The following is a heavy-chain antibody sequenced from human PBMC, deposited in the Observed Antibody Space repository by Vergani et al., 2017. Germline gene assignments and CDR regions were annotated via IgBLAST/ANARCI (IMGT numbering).Heavy chain of an antibody. V-gene: IGHV1-69*13. CDR2: IIPIFGTA. J-gene: IGHJ6*02. D-gene: IGHD3-10*01. Sequence: QVQLVQSGAEVKKPGSSVKVSCKASGGTFSSYAISWVRQAPGQGLEWMGRIIPIFGTANYAQKFQGRVTITADESTSTAYMELSSLRSEDTAVYYCARDQGFGELYPFGYYYGMDVWGQGTTVTVSS. CDR1: GGTFSSYA. CDR3: ARDQGFGELYPFGYYYGMDV.